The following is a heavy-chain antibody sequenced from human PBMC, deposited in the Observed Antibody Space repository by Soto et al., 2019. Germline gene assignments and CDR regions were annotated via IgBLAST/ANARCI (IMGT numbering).Heavy chain of an antibody. J-gene: IGHJ4*02. D-gene: IGHD5-18*01. CDR2: MNIDTGGT. V-gene: IGHV1-2*06. Sequence: ASVKVSCKASGYRFTNYYIHWVRQAPGQGLEWMGRMNIDTGGTTFAQNFQGRVTMTRDTSISTAYMELSSVKSDDTAIYYCARDGNFAFRGYSFAFDLWGQGTLVIV. CDR1: GYRFTNYY. CDR3: ARDGNFAFRGYSFAFDL.